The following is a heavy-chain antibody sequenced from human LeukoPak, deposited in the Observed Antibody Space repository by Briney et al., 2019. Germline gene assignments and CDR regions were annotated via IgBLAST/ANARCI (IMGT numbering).Heavy chain of an antibody. Sequence: PGGSLRLSCAASGFTFSSYSMNWVRQAPGKGLEWVSYISSSSSTIYYADSVKGRFTISRDNAKNSLYLQMNSLRSDDTAVYYCARERPGYCSGGSCYSLVGAFDIWGQGTMVTVSS. CDR3: ARERPGYCSGGSCYSLVGAFDI. D-gene: IGHD2-15*01. CDR2: ISSSSSTI. J-gene: IGHJ3*02. CDR1: GFTFSSYS. V-gene: IGHV3-48*01.